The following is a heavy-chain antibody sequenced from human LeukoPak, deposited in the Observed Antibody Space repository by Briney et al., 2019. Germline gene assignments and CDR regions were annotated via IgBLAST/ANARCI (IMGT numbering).Heavy chain of an antibody. CDR1: GYTFTGYY. Sequence: ASVKVSCKASGYTFTGYYMHWVRQAPGQGLEWMGWINPNSGGTNYAQKLQGRVTMTTDTSTSTAYTELRSLRSDDTAVYYCARGTGLGYCSGGSCYSGVYWGQGTLVTVSS. CDR2: INPNSGGT. J-gene: IGHJ4*02. D-gene: IGHD2-15*01. V-gene: IGHV1-2*02. CDR3: ARGTGLGYCSGGSCYSGVY.